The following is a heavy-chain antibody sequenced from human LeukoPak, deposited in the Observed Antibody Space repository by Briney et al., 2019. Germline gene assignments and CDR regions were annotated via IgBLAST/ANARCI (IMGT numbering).Heavy chain of an antibody. V-gene: IGHV4-59*08. CDR3: ASSFSYCSGGSCYYAFDI. CDR1: GGSISSYY. J-gene: IGHJ3*02. Sequence: SETLSLTCTVSGGSISSYYWGWIRQPPGKGLEWIGYIYYSGSTNYNPSLKSRVTISVGTSKNQFSLKLSSVTAADTAVYYCASSFSYCSGGSCYYAFDIWGQGTMVTVSS. D-gene: IGHD2-15*01. CDR2: IYYSGST.